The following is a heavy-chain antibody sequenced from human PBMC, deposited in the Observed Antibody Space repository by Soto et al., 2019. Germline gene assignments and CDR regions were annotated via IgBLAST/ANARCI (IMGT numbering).Heavy chain of an antibody. CDR1: GFSFRIHS. J-gene: IGHJ6*02. D-gene: IGHD5-12*01. V-gene: IGHV3-48*01. CDR2: ISSSSSTI. Sequence: GGSLRLCCAASGFSFRIHSMDWVRQAPGKGLEWVSYISSSSSTIYYAGSVKGRFTISRDNAKNSLYLQMNSLRAEDTAVYYCARADSGYAHGYYYYGMDVWGQGTTVTVSS. CDR3: ARADSGYAHGYYYYGMDV.